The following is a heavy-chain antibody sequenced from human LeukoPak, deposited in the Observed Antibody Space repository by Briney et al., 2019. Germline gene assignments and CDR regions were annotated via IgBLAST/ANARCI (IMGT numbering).Heavy chain of an antibody. Sequence: GGSLRLSCAASGFTFSSYGMIWVRQAPGKGLEWVSAISGSGGYTYYADSVKGRFTISRDNSKNTLYLQMISLRADDTALYYCAKDGRSGNYWNYYYYMDVWGKGTTVIISS. V-gene: IGHV3-23*01. CDR1: GFTFSSYG. J-gene: IGHJ6*03. D-gene: IGHD3-10*01. CDR2: ISGSGGYT. CDR3: AKDGRSGNYWNYYYYMDV.